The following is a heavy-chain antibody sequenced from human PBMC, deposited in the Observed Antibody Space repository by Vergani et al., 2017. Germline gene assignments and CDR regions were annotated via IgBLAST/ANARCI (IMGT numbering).Heavy chain of an antibody. J-gene: IGHJ6*02. Sequence: EVQLVESGGGLVKPGGSLRLSCAASGFTFSSYSMNWVRQAPGKGLEWVSSIRSSSSYMYYADSVKGRFTISRDNAKNSLYLQMNSLRAEDTAVYYCARYDGKYYDFWSGHWGYSFYYVIDVWGQGTTVTVSS. CDR1: GFTFSSYS. V-gene: IGHV3-21*01. D-gene: IGHD3-3*01. CDR2: IRSSSSYM. CDR3: ARYDGKYYDFWSGHWGYSFYYVIDV.